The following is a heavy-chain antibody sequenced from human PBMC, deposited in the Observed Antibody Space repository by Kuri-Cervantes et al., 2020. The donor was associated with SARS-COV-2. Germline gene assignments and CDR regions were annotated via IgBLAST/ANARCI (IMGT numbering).Heavy chain of an antibody. V-gene: IGHV1-2*04. Sequence: ASVKVSCKASGYTFTGYYMHWVRQAPGQGLEWMGWISPNSGGTNYAQKFQGWVTMTRDTSISTVYMELSRLRSDDTAVYYCARSTPSRRLVVISQGGAFDIWGQGTMVTVSS. J-gene: IGHJ3*02. D-gene: IGHD3-22*01. CDR1: GYTFTGYY. CDR3: ARSTPSRRLVVISQGGAFDI. CDR2: ISPNSGGT.